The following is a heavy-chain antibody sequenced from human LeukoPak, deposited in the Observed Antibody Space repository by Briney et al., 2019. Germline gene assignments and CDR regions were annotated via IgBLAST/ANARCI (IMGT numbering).Heavy chain of an antibody. Sequence: GASVKASCKASGGTFSSYAISWVRQAPGQGLEWMGGIIPIFDTTVYAQKFQGRVTITTDESTYTAYMELSSLRSEDTAVYYCARGTVGGYCSSTSCLNFDYWGQGTLVTVSS. D-gene: IGHD2-2*01. V-gene: IGHV1-69*05. CDR3: ARGTVGGYCSSTSCLNFDY. CDR2: IIPIFDTT. CDR1: GGTFSSYA. J-gene: IGHJ4*02.